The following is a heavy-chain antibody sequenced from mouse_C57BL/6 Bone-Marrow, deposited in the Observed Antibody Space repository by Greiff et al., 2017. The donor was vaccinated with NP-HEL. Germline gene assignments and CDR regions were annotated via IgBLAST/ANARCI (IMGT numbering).Heavy chain of an antibody. J-gene: IGHJ1*03. Sequence: EVQGVESGGGLVKPGGSLKLSCAASGFTFSSYAMSWVRQTPEKRLEWVATISDGGSYTYYPDTVTGRFPISRDHAKNNLYLQMSHLKSEDTAMYYCARVIYYGSSNWYVDVWGTGTTVTVSS. CDR3: ARVIYYGSSNWYVDV. CDR2: ISDGGSYT. V-gene: IGHV5-4*01. CDR1: GFTFSSYA. D-gene: IGHD1-1*01.